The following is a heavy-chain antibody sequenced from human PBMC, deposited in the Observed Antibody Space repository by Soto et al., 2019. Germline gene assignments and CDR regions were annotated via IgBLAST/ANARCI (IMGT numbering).Heavy chain of an antibody. CDR3: GRDSDRWDHRLLDS. J-gene: IGHJ4*02. V-gene: IGHV1-18*01. CDR2: IINRNGAT. D-gene: IGHD1-26*01. Sequence: QVQLVQSGAEVSRPGASLKVSCKASGRTFTTFGVSWVRQAPGQGHEWMGWIINRNGATNYAQKFQGRVTMTTDTATTTVYMELRSVRSDDTAVYYCGRDSDRWDHRLLDSWGQGTLVTVSS. CDR1: GRTFTTFG.